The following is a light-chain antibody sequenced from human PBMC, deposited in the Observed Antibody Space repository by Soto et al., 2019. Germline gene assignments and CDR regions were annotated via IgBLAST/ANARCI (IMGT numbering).Light chain of an antibody. CDR3: QQYNTYPWT. J-gene: IGKJ1*01. V-gene: IGKV1-5*03. CDR2: KAS. CDR1: QSINSW. Sequence: DIQMTQSPSTLSASVGDRVTITCRASQSINSWLAWYQQKPGKAPKLLIYKASSLESGVPSRFSGSVSATEFTLTISSLQPDDFATYYCQQYNTYPWTFGQGTQVEIK.